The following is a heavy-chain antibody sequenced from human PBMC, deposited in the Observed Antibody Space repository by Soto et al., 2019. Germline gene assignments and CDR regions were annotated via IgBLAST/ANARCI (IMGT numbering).Heavy chain of an antibody. Sequence: GASVKVSCKASGYTFTNYYMHWVRQAPGQGLEWMGVIHYSGATPTYAQKFQGRVTMARDTSTSTVYVELSSLTSEDTAGYYCASGGPDLATIGSFDYWAQGTLVTVSS. CDR3: ASGGPDLATIGSFDY. D-gene: IGHD3-10*01. J-gene: IGHJ4*02. CDR1: GYTFTNYY. V-gene: IGHV1-46*01. CDR2: IHYSGATP.